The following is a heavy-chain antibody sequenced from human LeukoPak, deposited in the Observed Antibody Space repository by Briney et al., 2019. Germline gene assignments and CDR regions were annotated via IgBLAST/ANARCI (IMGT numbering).Heavy chain of an antibody. V-gene: IGHV4-30-4*08. CDR2: IDYSGST. D-gene: IGHD5-24*01. CDR3: ARGGDGYNRRNFFDS. CDR1: GGSIISGPYY. Sequence: SQTLSLTCTVSGGSIISGPYYWNWIRQAPGKGLEWIGYIDYSGSTYSSPPLQSRVTISLTTSKNQFSLRLSSVSAADTAVYYCARGGDGYNRRNFFDSWGQGALVTVSS. J-gene: IGHJ4*02.